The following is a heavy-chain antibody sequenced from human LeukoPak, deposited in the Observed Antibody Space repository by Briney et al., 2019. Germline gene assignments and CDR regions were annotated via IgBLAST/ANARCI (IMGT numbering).Heavy chain of an antibody. V-gene: IGHV1-69*04. Sequence: SVKVSCKDSGGTFSSYAMSWVRQAPGQWFEELGRIIPIFGIANYAQKFQGRVTITADKSTSTAYMELSSLRSEDTAVYYCARENDPSDYGMDVWGQGTTVTVSS. CDR1: GGTFSSYA. J-gene: IGHJ6*02. CDR3: ARENDPSDYGMDV. CDR2: IIPIFGIA. D-gene: IGHD1-1*01.